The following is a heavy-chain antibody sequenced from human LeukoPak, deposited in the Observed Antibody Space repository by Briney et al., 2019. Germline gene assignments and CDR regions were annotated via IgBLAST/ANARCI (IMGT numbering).Heavy chain of an antibody. V-gene: IGHV4-39*07. CDR2: IYYSGST. CDR1: GGSISSYY. Sequence: PSETLSLTCTVSGGSISSYYWGWIRQPPGKGLEWIGSIYYSGSTYYNPSLKSQVTISVDTSKNQFSLKLSSVTAADTAVYYCARALYGDYVDYWGQGTLVTVSS. CDR3: ARALYGDYVDY. D-gene: IGHD4-17*01. J-gene: IGHJ4*02.